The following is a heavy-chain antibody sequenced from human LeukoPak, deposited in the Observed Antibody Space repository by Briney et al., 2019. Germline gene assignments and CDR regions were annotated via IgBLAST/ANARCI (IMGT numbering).Heavy chain of an antibody. CDR3: ARDLIWDSLDY. J-gene: IGHJ4*02. D-gene: IGHD1-26*01. Sequence: QTGGSLRLSCAASGFTFSSYWMSWVRQAPGKGLEWVANIKQGGSDKYYADSVKGRFTISRDNAKNSLNLQMNSLRAEDTALYYCARDLIWDSLDYWGQGILVTVSS. CDR2: IKQGGSDK. V-gene: IGHV3-7*01. CDR1: GFTFSSYW.